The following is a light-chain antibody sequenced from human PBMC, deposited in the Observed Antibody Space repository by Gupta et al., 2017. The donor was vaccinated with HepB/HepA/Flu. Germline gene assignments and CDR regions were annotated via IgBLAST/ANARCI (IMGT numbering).Light chain of an antibody. CDR3: QQFNRYPLT. Sequence: DIQLTQSPSFLSASVGDRVTITCRASQDINTYLIWYQQKPGKAPKLLIYSASTLQSGVPSRFSGSGSGTEFTLTISSLQPEDFATYYCQQFNRYPLTFGQGTRLDIK. CDR2: SAS. CDR1: QDINTY. V-gene: IGKV1-9*01. J-gene: IGKJ5*01.